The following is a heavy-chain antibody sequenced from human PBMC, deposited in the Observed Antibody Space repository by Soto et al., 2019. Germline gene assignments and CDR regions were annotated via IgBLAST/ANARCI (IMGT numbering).Heavy chain of an antibody. D-gene: IGHD1-20*01. CDR3: AKERQSFNSFCDPFDF. CDR1: GCTFSTYA. V-gene: IGHV3-23*01. J-gene: IGHJ3*01. CDR2: LGGGDDDR. Sequence: EVQLLESGGGLVQQGGSLRLACEASGCTFSTYALSWVRQAPGKGLEWVSGLGGGDDDRYYADSVKGRFTISRDNSQNTVLLQMLTLSAEDTATYYCAKERQSFNSFCDPFDFWGQGTVVTVTS.